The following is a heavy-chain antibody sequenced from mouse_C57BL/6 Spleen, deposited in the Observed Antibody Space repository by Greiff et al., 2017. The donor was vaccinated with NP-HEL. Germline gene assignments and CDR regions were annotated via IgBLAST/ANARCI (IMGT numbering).Heavy chain of an antibody. CDR1: GFTFSDYG. CDR3: ARAIYDGYFYYFDY. CDR2: ISSGSSTS. Sequence: EVMLVESGGGLVKPGGSLKLSCAASGFTFSDYGMHWVRQAPEKGLEWVAYISSGSSTSYYADTVKGRFTISRDNAKNTLFLQMTSLRSEDTAMYYCARAIYDGYFYYFDYWGQGTTLTVSS. J-gene: IGHJ2*01. V-gene: IGHV5-17*01. D-gene: IGHD2-3*01.